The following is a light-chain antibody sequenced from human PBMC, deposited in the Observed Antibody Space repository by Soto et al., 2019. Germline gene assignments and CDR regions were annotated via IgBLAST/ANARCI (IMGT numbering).Light chain of an antibody. Sequence: QSALTQPPSASGSPGQSVTISCTGTSSDVDGYNFVSWYQQHPGEAPKLMIYEVSERPSGVPDRFSGSKSGNTASLTVSGLQAEDEDDYYCSSYAGSNIVVFGGGTKLTVL. CDR3: SSYAGSNIVV. J-gene: IGLJ2*01. CDR2: EVS. CDR1: SSDVDGYNF. V-gene: IGLV2-8*01.